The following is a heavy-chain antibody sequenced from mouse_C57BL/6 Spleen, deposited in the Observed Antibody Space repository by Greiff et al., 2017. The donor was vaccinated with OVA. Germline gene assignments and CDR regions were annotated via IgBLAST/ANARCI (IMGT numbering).Heavy chain of an antibody. V-gene: IGHV1-72*01. J-gene: IGHJ4*01. CDR3: ARSTFTTVVAGAMDY. CDR1: GYTFTSYW. CDR2: IDPNSGGT. Sequence: QVQLKQPGAELVKPGASVKLSCKASGYTFTSYWMHWVKQRPGRGLEWIGRIDPNSGGTKYNEKFKSKATLTVDKPSSTAYMQLSSLTSEDSAVYYCARSTFTTVVAGAMDYWGQGTSVTVSS. D-gene: IGHD1-1*01.